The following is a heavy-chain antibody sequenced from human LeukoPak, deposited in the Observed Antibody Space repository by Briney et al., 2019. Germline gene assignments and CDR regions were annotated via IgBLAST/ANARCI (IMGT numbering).Heavy chain of an antibody. Sequence: SETLSLTCAVYGGSFSGYYWSWIRQPPGKGLEWIGEINHSGSTNYNPSIRSRVTMSLDTSKNQFSLKLSSVTAADTAVYYCARQIYESKLGSFDYWGQGILVTVSS. D-gene: IGHD7-27*01. V-gene: IGHV4-34*01. CDR1: GGSFSGYY. CDR2: INHSGST. J-gene: IGHJ4*02. CDR3: ARQIYESKLGSFDY.